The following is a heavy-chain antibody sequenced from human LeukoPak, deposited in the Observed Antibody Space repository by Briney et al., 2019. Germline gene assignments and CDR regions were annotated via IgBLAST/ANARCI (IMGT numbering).Heavy chain of an antibody. CDR3: ARTYSSSRGYYYMDV. J-gene: IGHJ6*03. Sequence: GGSLRLSCAASGFPFSSYGMHWVRQAPGKGLEWVAFIPYDGSDKFYADSVKGRFTISRDNAKNSLYLQMNSLRAEDTAVYYCARTYSSSRGYYYMDVWGKGTTVTVSS. D-gene: IGHD6-13*01. CDR1: GFPFSSYG. CDR2: IPYDGSDK. V-gene: IGHV3-30*02.